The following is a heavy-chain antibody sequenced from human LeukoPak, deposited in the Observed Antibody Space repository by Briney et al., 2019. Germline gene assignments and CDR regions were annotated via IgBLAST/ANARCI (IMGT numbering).Heavy chain of an antibody. J-gene: IGHJ4*02. V-gene: IGHV1-69*13. D-gene: IGHD3-9*01. CDR1: GGTLSSNS. Sequence: ASVKVSCKASGGTLSSNSINWVRHAPGPGLEWMGGTLPIFASTTYAQKFQGRVTIVADDSTNTVHMELRRLTFEDTAVYYCARDGAARETVAHIDSGGEGTLVSVS. CDR3: ARDGAARETVAHIDS. CDR2: TLPIFAST.